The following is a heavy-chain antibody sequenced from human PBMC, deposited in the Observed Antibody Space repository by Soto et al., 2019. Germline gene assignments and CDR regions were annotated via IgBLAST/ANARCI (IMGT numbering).Heavy chain of an antibody. CDR2: MSYSESP. J-gene: IGHJ3*01. CDR1: GGSIRSYY. CDR3: ASRVLRGDMITCDF. Sequence: QVQLQESGPGLVKPSETLSLTCTVSGGSIRSYYWSWIRQPQGKGLEYIGYMSYSESPNYNPSLKSRVTISVDTTKNQASLRLSSATAADTAVYYCASRVLRGDMITCDFWGQVTMVTVSS. V-gene: IGHV4-59*08. D-gene: IGHD3-16*01.